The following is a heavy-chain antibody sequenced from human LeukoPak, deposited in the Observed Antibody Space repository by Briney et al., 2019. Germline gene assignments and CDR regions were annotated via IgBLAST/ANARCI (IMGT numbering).Heavy chain of an antibody. CDR2: MYYSGST. D-gene: IGHD3-16*02. Sequence: SETLPLTCTVSGGSISSTSYYWGWLRQPPGKGLEWIGSMYYSGSTYYNPSLKSRVTTSVDTSKNQFSLKLSSVTAADTAVYYCARESTGPVIDYWGQGTLVTVSS. CDR1: GGSISSTSYY. CDR3: ARESTGPVIDY. V-gene: IGHV4-39*07. J-gene: IGHJ4*02.